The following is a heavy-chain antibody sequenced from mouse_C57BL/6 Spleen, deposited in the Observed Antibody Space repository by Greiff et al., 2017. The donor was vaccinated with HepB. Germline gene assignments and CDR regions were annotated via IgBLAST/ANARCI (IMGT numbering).Heavy chain of an antibody. CDR2: ISYDGSN. J-gene: IGHJ3*01. V-gene: IGHV3-6*01. CDR3: ARDPRFAY. CDR1: GYSITSGYY. Sequence: ESGPGLVKPSQSLSLTCSVTGYSITSGYYWNWIRQFPGNKLEWMGYISYDGSNNYNPSLKNRISITRDTSKNQFFLKLNSVTTEDTATYYCARDPRFAYWGQGTLVTVSA.